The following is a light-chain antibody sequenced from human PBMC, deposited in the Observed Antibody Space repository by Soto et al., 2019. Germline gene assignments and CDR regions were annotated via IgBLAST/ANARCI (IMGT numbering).Light chain of an antibody. V-gene: IGLV2-14*01. CDR3: LSYGKV. CDR2: EVS. Sequence: QSALTQPASVSGSPGQSITISCTGTSSDVGGYNYVSWYQQHPGKAPKLMIYEVSNRPSGVSNRFSGSKSGNTASLTISALQTEDEAAYFCLSYGKVFGTGTKLTVL. CDR1: SSDVGGYNY. J-gene: IGLJ1*01.